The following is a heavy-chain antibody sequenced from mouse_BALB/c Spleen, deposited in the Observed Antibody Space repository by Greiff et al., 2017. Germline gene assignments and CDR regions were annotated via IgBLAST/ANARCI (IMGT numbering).Heavy chain of an antibody. CDR2: IDPANGNT. V-gene: IGHV14-3*02. D-gene: IGHD1-1*01. CDR1: GFNIKDTY. Sequence: EVKLMESGAELVKPGASVKLSCTASGFNIKDTYMHWVKQRPEQGLEWIGRIDPANGNTKYDPKFQGKATITADTSSNTAYLQLSSLTSEDTAVYYCARATVVGPYYAMDYWGQGTSVTVSS. CDR3: ARATVVGPYYAMDY. J-gene: IGHJ4*01.